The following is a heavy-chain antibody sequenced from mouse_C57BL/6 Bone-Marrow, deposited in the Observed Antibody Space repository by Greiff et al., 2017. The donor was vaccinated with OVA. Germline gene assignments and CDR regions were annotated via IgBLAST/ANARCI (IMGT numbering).Heavy chain of an antibody. CDR3: ARDQDGSSPYYYAMDY. J-gene: IGHJ4*01. V-gene: IGHV5-16*01. CDR2: INYDGSST. Sequence: DVHLVESEGGLVQPGSSMKLSCTASGFTFSDYYMAWVRQVPEKGLEWVANINYDGSSTYYLDSLKSRFIISRDNAKNILYLQMSSLKSEDTATYYCARDQDGSSPYYYAMDYWGQGTSVTVSS. CDR1: GFTFSDYY. D-gene: IGHD1-1*01.